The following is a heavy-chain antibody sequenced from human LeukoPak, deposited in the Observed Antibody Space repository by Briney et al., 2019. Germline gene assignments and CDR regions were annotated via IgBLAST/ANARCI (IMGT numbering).Heavy chain of an antibody. CDR1: GGSLCIGSYY. CDR3: AGCSGWLLRSIFDH. V-gene: IGHV4-61*02. Sequence: PSETLSLTRTVSGGSLCIGSYYGGSVRQPAGKGLGWIGRIYTSGSTNYNPSLKSRDTIPVDTSKIQVSLKLSSVTAAGTAVYYCAGCSGWLLRSIFDHGGQGTLVTVS. J-gene: IGHJ4*02. CDR2: IYTSGST. D-gene: IGHD1-26*01.